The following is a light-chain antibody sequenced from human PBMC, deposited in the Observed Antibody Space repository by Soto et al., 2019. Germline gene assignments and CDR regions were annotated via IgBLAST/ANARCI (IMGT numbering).Light chain of an antibody. Sequence: QLVLAQPPSASGTPGQRVTISCSGSNSNIGRNDVTWYQQVPGTAPQCLIYSNDQRPSGVPDRISGSRSGTSASLAISGLQSGDEAEYYCAAWDYTLRARVFGGGTKLTVL. CDR3: AAWDYTLRARV. V-gene: IGLV1-44*01. CDR1: NSNIGRND. J-gene: IGLJ2*01. CDR2: SND.